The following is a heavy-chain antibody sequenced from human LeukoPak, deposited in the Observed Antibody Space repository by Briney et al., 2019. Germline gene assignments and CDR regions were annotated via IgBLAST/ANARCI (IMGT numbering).Heavy chain of an antibody. CDR2: ISYDGSNK. CDR1: GFTFSSYA. V-gene: IGHV3-30*04. J-gene: IGHJ4*02. D-gene: IGHD3-22*01. CDR3: ARVDRKCAPTFDY. Sequence: GGSLRLSCAASGFTFSSYAMHWVRQAPGKGLEWVAVISYDGSNKYYADSVKGRFTISRDNSKNTLYLQMNSLRAEDTAVYYCARVDRKCAPTFDYWGQGTLVTVSS.